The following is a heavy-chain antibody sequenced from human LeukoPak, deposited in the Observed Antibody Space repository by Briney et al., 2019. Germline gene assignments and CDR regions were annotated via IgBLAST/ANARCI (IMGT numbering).Heavy chain of an antibody. Sequence: SETLSLTCAVYGGSFSGYYWSWIRQPPGKGLEWIGEINHSGGTNYNPSLKSRVTISVDTSKNQFSLKLSSVTAADTAVYYCARGLAYYDFWSGYYTYFDYWGQGTLVTVSS. D-gene: IGHD3-3*01. CDR1: GGSFSGYY. CDR3: ARGLAYYDFWSGYYTYFDY. J-gene: IGHJ4*02. CDR2: INHSGGT. V-gene: IGHV4-34*01.